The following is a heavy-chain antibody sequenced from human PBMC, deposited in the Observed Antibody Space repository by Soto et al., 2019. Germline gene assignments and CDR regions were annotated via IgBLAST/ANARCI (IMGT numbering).Heavy chain of an antibody. D-gene: IGHD2-15*01. V-gene: IGHV4-39*01. Sequence: SETLSLTCTVSVGSISSSSYYWCWIRQPPGKGLEWIGSIYYSGSTYYNPSLKSRVTISVDTSKNQFSLKLSSVTAADTAVYYCARGDIVVVVAATRHRPFDYWGQGTLVTV. CDR2: IYYSGST. CDR3: ARGDIVVVVAATRHRPFDY. J-gene: IGHJ4*02. CDR1: VGSISSSSYY.